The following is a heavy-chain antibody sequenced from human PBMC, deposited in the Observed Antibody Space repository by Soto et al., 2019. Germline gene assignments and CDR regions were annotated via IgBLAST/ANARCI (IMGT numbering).Heavy chain of an antibody. CDR2: IYYSGST. CDR1: GGSISSYY. J-gene: IGHJ3*02. D-gene: IGHD2-15*01. Sequence: SETLSLTCTVSGGSISSYYWSWIRQPPGKGLEWIGYIYYSGSTNYNPSLKSRVTISVDTSKNQFSLKLSSVTAADTAVYYCARVSCSGGSCYSGDAFDIWGQGTMVTVSS. V-gene: IGHV4-59*01. CDR3: ARVSCSGGSCYSGDAFDI.